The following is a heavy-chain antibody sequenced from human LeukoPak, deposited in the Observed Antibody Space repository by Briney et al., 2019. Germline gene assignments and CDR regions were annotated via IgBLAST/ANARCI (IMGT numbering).Heavy chain of an antibody. V-gene: IGHV4-38-2*02. CDR3: ARARLRYFDWFDY. CDR1: GYSISSGYY. J-gene: IGHJ4*02. D-gene: IGHD3-9*01. Sequence: SETLSLNCTVSGYSISSGYYWGWIRQPPGKGLESIGTIYHSGSIYYNPSLKSRVTISVDTSKNQFSLKLSSVTAADTAVYYCARARLRYFDWFDYWGQGTLVTVSS. CDR2: IYHSGSI.